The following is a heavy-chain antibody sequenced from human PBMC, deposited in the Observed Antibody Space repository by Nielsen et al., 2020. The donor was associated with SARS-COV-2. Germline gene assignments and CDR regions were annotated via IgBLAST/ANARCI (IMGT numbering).Heavy chain of an antibody. CDR2: ISYDGSNK. D-gene: IGHD3-3*01. Sequence: GGSLRLSCAASGFTFSSYAMHWVRQAPGKGLEWVAVISYDGSNKYYADSVKGRFTISRDNSKNTLYLQMNSLRAEDTAVYYCAREVGYYISDPWGQGTLVTVSS. CDR3: AREVGYYISDP. J-gene: IGHJ5*02. V-gene: IGHV3-30-3*01. CDR1: GFTFSSYA.